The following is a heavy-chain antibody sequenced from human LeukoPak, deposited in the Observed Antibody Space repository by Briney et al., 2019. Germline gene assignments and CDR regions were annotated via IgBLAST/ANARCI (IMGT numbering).Heavy chain of an antibody. J-gene: IGHJ6*03. V-gene: IGHV4-39*01. CDR2: IYYSGST. CDR1: GGSISSSSYY. CDR3: ARHQSYYYDYYMDV. Sequence: SETLSLTCTVSGGSISSSSYYWGWIRQPPGKGLEWIGSIYYSGSTYYNPPLKSRVTISVDTSKNQFSLKLTSVTAADTAVYYCARHQSYYYDYYMDVWGKGTTVTISS.